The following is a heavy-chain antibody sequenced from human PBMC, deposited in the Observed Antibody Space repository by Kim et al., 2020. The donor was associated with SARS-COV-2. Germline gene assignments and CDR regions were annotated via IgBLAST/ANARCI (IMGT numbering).Heavy chain of an antibody. CDR2: INTDNGNT. D-gene: IGHD3-16*02. CDR3: ARVSWGTYCYSYD. V-gene: IGHV7-4-1*02. J-gene: IGHJ6*02. Sequence: ASVKVSCKASGYTFTNYAISWVRQAPGQGLEWMGWINTDNGNTTYAQTFKRRVIFSGDTSVTTAYMQMSILRAEDTAVYYCARVSWGTYCYSYDWG. CDR1: GYTFTNYA.